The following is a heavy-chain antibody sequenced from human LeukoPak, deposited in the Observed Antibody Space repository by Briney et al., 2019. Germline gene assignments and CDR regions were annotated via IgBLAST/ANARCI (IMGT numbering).Heavy chain of an antibody. J-gene: IGHJ6*03. V-gene: IGHV3-13*01. CDR1: GFTFSSFD. CDR2: IGTASDT. Sequence: PGGSLRLSCAASGFTFSSFDMHWVRQPPGQGLEWVSTIGTASDTYYPGSMEGRFTLSRDNAKNSLYLQMNSLPAGDTAVYYCARGPPRGKYYYMDVWGKGTTVTVSS. D-gene: IGHD1-1*01. CDR3: ARGPPRGKYYYMDV.